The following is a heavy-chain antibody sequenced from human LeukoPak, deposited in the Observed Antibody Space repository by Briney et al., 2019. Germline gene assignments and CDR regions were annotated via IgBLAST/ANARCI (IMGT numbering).Heavy chain of an antibody. CDR2: IIPSGHTT. CDR1: GFTFSSYG. V-gene: IGHV3-23*01. J-gene: IGHJ4*02. D-gene: IGHD5-24*01. CDR3: AKDDRWLQFCC. Sequence: GGSLRLSCAGSGFTFSSYGMNWVRQAPGKGLEWVSGIIPSGHTTYYADSVRGRFTISRDNSRNTVYLQMNSLRAEDTAVYYCAKDDRWLQFCCWGQGTLVTVSA.